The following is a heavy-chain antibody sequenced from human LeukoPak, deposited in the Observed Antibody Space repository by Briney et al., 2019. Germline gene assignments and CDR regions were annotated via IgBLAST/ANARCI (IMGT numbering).Heavy chain of an antibody. D-gene: IGHD5-18*01. CDR1: GYTFTSYG. CDR3: AREEGNSGGYSYPLDY. Sequence: EASVKVSCKASGYTFTSYGISWVRQAPGQGLEWMGGIIPIFGTANYAQKFQGRVTITADESTSTAYMELSSLRSEDTAVYYCAREEGNSGGYSYPLDYWGQGTLVTVSS. J-gene: IGHJ4*02. CDR2: IIPIFGTA. V-gene: IGHV1-69*13.